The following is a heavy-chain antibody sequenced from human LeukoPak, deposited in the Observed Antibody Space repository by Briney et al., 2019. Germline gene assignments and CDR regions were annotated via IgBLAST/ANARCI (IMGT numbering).Heavy chain of an antibody. CDR3: AREYSSSGFDY. V-gene: IGHV1-2*06. CDR1: GYTFTAYY. CDR2: INPNSGDT. J-gene: IGHJ4*02. D-gene: IGHD6-6*01. Sequence: ASVKVSCKASGYTFTAYYMHWVRQAPGQGLEWMGRINPNSGDTIYAQKFQGRVTMTRDTSISTAYMELSRLTSADTAVYSCAREYSSSGFDYWGQGTLVTVSS.